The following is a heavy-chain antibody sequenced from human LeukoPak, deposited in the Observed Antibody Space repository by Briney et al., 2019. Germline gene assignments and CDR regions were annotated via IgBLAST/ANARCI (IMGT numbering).Heavy chain of an antibody. CDR2: IFRSGDT. J-gene: IGHJ3*01. CDR3: ANGYPTTGFDF. D-gene: IGHD5-24*01. CDR1: GYSISSGFY. Sequence: SETLSLTCTVSGYSISSGFYWGWIRQPPGKGLEWIGTIFRSGDTYYNPSLKSRVTISVDMSKNQFSLNLNSVTAADTAECYCANGYPTTGFDFWGQGTLVTVSS. V-gene: IGHV4-38-2*02.